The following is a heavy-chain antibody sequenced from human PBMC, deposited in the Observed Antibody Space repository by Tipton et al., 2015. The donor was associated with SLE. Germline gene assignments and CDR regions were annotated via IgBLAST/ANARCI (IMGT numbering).Heavy chain of an antibody. V-gene: IGHV3-66*01. CDR1: GFPVNRKY. D-gene: IGHD3-22*01. Sequence: SLRLSCAASGFPVNRKYMTWVRQAPGKGLEWVSVMYSDGSKYYSGSVKGRFTISRDNSKNTLYLQMSSLRAEDTAVYYCGKSLYDSSVYRPDDSFDVWGPGTMVPVSS. CDR2: MYSDGSK. CDR3: GKSLYDSSVYRPDDSFDV. J-gene: IGHJ3*01.